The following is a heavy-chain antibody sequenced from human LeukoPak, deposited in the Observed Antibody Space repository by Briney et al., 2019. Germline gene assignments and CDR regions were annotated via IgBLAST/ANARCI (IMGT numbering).Heavy chain of an antibody. D-gene: IGHD3-22*01. CDR1: GGSFSGYY. Sequence: SETLSLTCAVYGGSFSGYYWSWIRQPPGKGLEWIGEINHSGSTNYNPSLKSRVTISVDTSKNQFSLKLSSVTAADTAVYYCARGEVTMIVVVTYYFDYWGQGTLVTVSS. CDR3: ARGEVTMIVVVTYYFDY. V-gene: IGHV4-34*01. J-gene: IGHJ4*02. CDR2: INHSGST.